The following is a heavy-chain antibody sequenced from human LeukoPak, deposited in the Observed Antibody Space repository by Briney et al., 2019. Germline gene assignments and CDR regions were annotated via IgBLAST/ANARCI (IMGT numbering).Heavy chain of an antibody. CDR1: GDSITSYY. J-gene: IGHJ4*02. CDR3: ARGVGSGYTDD. CDR2: VSYSGNT. V-gene: IGHV4-59*01. D-gene: IGHD3-22*01. Sequence: SETLSLTCIVSGDSITSYYWTWIRQPPGKGLEWIGFVSYSGNTNYNPSLKSRVTISLDTSRNQFSLKLNSVTAADTAVYYCARGVGSGYTDDWGQGTLVTVFS.